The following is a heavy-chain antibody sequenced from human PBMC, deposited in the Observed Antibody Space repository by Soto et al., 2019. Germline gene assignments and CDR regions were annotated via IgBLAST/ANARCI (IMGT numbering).Heavy chain of an antibody. D-gene: IGHD3-3*01. Sequence: PSETLSLTCTVSGGSISGYYWSWIRQPPGKGLEWIGYIYYSGSTNYNPSLKSRVTISVDTSKNQFSLKLSSVTAADTAVYYCAGRDYDFWSGYPNPYYYYYGMDVWGQGTTVTVSS. CDR1: GGSISGYY. CDR2: IYYSGST. V-gene: IGHV4-59*01. CDR3: AGRDYDFWSGYPNPYYYYYGMDV. J-gene: IGHJ6*02.